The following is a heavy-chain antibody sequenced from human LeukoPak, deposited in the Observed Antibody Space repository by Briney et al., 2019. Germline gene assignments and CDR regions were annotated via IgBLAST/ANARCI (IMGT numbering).Heavy chain of an antibody. CDR3: AREGHYYDSSGYYF. D-gene: IGHD3-22*01. Sequence: PGGSLRLSCAASGFTFSSYSMNWVRQAPGRGLEWISCISSSSSTIYYADSVKGRFTISRDNAKNSLYLQMNSLRDEDTAVYYCAREGHYYDSSGYYFWGQGTLVTVSS. V-gene: IGHV3-48*02. J-gene: IGHJ4*02. CDR1: GFTFSSYS. CDR2: ISSSSSTI.